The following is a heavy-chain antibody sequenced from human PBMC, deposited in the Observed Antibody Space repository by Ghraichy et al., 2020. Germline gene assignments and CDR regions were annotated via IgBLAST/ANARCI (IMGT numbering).Heavy chain of an antibody. Sequence: GSLRLSCAVYGGSFSGYYWSWIRQPPGKGLEWIGEINHSGSTNYNPSLKSRVTISVDTSKNQFSLKLSSVTAADTAVYYCARGGSWFGELLQREVYFDYWGQGTLVTVSS. CDR2: INHSGST. V-gene: IGHV4-34*01. CDR3: ARGGSWFGELLQREVYFDY. D-gene: IGHD3-10*01. CDR1: GGSFSGYY. J-gene: IGHJ4*02.